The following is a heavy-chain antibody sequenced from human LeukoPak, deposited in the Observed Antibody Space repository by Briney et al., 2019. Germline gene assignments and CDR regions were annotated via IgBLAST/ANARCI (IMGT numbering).Heavy chain of an antibody. V-gene: IGHV6-1*01. CDR1: GDSVSSNSAA. CDR2: TYYRSKWYN. D-gene: IGHD3-9*01. Sequence: SQTLSLTCAISGDSVSSNSAAWNWIRQSPSRGLEWLGRTYYRSKWYNDYAVSVKSRITINPDTSKNQFSLKLSSVTAADTAVYYCARGRVVGYYDILTGYYGGAHWFDPWGQGTLVTVSS. J-gene: IGHJ5*02. CDR3: ARGRVVGYYDILTGYYGGAHWFDP.